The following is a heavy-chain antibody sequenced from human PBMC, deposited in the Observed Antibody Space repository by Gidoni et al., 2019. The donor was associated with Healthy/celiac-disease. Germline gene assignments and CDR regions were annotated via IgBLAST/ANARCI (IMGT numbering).Heavy chain of an antibody. CDR1: GGSISSGSYY. V-gene: IGHV4-61*02. CDR3: ATLWQQLVRGNAFDI. J-gene: IGHJ3*02. CDR2: IYTSGST. D-gene: IGHD6-13*01. Sequence: QVQLQESGPGLVKPSQTLSLTCTVSGGSISSGSYYWSGIRQPAGKGREWIGRIYTSGSTNYNPSLKSRVTISVDTSKNQFSLKLSSVTAADTAVYYCATLWQQLVRGNAFDIWGQGTMVTVSS.